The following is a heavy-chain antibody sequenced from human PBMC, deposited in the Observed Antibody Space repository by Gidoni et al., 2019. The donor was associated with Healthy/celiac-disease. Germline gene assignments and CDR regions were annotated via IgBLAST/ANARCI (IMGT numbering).Heavy chain of an antibody. Sequence: QVQLVQSGAEVKKPGASVKVSCKASGYTFTGYYMHWVRQAPGQGLEWMGWINPNSGGTNDAQKFQGRVTMTRDTSISTAYMELSRLRSDDTAVYYCARGWSNWNPDYYFDYWGQGTLVTVSS. V-gene: IGHV1-2*02. J-gene: IGHJ4*02. CDR1: GYTFTGYY. D-gene: IGHD1-1*01. CDR3: ARGWSNWNPDYYFDY. CDR2: INPNSGGT.